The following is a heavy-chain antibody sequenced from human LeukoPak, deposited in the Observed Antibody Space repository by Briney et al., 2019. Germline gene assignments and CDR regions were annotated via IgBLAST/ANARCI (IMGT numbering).Heavy chain of an antibody. CDR1: GGSISSYY. CDR3: ARSKTPGGGSYYFDY. CDR2: IYYSGST. Sequence: SETLSLTCTVSGGSISSYYWSWIRQPPGKGLEWIGYIYYSGSTNYNPSLKSRVTISVDTSKNQFSLKLSSVTAADTAVYYCARSKTPGGGSYYFDYWGQGTLVTVSS. D-gene: IGHD1-26*01. V-gene: IGHV4-59*01. J-gene: IGHJ4*02.